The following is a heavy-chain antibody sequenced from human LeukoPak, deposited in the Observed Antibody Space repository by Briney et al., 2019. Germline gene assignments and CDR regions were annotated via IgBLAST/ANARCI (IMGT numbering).Heavy chain of an antibody. CDR1: GYTFTGYY. Sequence: ASVKVSCKASGYTFTGYYMHWVRQAPGQGLEWMGRINPNSGGTNYAQKFQGRVTMTRDTSISTAYMELSRLRPDDTAVYYCARDQYYYDSSGYYYLYYFDYWGQGTLVTVSS. CDR2: INPNSGGT. V-gene: IGHV1-2*06. D-gene: IGHD3-22*01. J-gene: IGHJ4*02. CDR3: ARDQYYYDSSGYYYLYYFDY.